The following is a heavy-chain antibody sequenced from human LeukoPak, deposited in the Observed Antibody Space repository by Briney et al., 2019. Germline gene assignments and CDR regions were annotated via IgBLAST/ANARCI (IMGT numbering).Heavy chain of an antibody. D-gene: IGHD1-26*01. CDR2: TSSSSSTI. V-gene: IGHV3-48*02. Sequence: PGGSLRLSCAASGFTFSSYSMNWVRQAPGTGLEWVSYTSSSSSTIYYADSVKGRSTISRDNAKNSLYLQMNSLRDEDTAVYYCARDHPSGSYFRCFDYWGQGTLVTVSS. CDR1: GFTFSSYS. J-gene: IGHJ4*02. CDR3: ARDHPSGSYFRCFDY.